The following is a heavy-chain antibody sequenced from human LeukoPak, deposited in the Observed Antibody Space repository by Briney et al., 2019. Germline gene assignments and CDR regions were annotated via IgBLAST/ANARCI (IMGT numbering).Heavy chain of an antibody. CDR2: IWYDGSNK. Sequence: PGGSLRLSCAASGFTFSSYGMHWVRHAPGKGLEWVAVIWYDGSNKYYADSVKGRFTTSRDNSKNTLYLQMNSLRAEDTAVYYCAKDRRDGYPPCLDYWGQGTLVTVSS. V-gene: IGHV3-33*06. CDR3: AKDRRDGYPPCLDY. D-gene: IGHD5-24*01. CDR1: GFTFSSYG. J-gene: IGHJ4*02.